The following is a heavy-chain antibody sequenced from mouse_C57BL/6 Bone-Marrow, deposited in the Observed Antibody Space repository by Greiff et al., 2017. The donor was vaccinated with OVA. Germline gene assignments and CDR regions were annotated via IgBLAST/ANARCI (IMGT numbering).Heavy chain of an antibody. CDR2: ISSGGSYT. J-gene: IGHJ3*01. Sequence: EVQLQQSGGDLVKPGGSLKLSCAASGFTFSSYGMSWVRQTPDKRLEWVATISSGGSYTYYPDSVKGRYTISRDNAKNTLYLQMSSLKSEDTAMYDCAGYYDGAYWGQGTLVTVSA. CDR1: GFTFSSYG. CDR3: AGYYDGAY. V-gene: IGHV5-6*01. D-gene: IGHD1-1*01.